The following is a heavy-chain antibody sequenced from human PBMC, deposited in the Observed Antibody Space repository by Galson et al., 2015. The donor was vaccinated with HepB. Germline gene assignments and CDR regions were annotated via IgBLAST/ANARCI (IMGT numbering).Heavy chain of an antibody. CDR1: GFTFGDYA. Sequence: SLRLSCASSGFTFGDYAVNWFRQAPGKGLEWIGFIRRNTYGVTTEYAASLKGRFSISRDDSKNIAHLQMNSLQTEDTAVYFCAREAAGLGGYFDYWGRGTLVTVSS. J-gene: IGHJ4*02. CDR2: IRRNTYGVTT. V-gene: IGHV3-49*03. D-gene: IGHD6-13*01. CDR3: AREAAGLGGYFDY.